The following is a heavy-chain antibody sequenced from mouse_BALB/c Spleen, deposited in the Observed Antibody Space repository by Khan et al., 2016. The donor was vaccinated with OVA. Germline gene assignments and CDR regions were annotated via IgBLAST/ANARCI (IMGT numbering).Heavy chain of an antibody. D-gene: IGHD3-2*01. V-gene: IGHV1S81*02. Sequence: QVQLQQAGAERVKPGASVKLSCKASGYTFTSYYMYWLKQRPGQGLEWIGEINPSNGGTNFNEKFKSKATLTVDKSSRTAYMPLSSLSSEDPAVYYCTRRGTARATLWFAYWGQGSLVTVSA. J-gene: IGHJ3*01. CDR1: GYTFTSYY. CDR3: TRRGTARATLWFAY. CDR2: INPSNGGT.